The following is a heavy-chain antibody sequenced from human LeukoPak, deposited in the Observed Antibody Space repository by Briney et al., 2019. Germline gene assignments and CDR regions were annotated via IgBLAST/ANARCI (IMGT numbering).Heavy chain of an antibody. CDR1: GFTSSDSA. J-gene: IGHJ4*02. D-gene: IGHD3-9*01. CDR3: TRLSDTLTDHSFDF. Sequence: GGSLRLSCAASGFTSSDSAFHWVRQASGKGLEWVGRIRGKARNYATAYAASVTGRFTISRDDSKNTAYLQMNSLKIEDTGVYYCTRLSDTLTDHSFDFWGQGTLVTVSS. CDR2: IRGKARNYAT. V-gene: IGHV3-73*01.